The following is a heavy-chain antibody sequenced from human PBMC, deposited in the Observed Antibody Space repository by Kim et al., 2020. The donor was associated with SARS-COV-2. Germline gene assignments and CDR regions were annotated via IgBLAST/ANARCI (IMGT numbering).Heavy chain of an antibody. CDR2: SVK. Sequence: SVKSYVESLKSRFPTSRDNAKKAIYLQMNSLRVDDTAVYFCARGGYSNFDFWGQGTLVTVSS. V-gene: IGHV3-7*01. J-gene: IGHJ4*02. D-gene: IGHD2-15*01. CDR3: ARGGYSNFDF.